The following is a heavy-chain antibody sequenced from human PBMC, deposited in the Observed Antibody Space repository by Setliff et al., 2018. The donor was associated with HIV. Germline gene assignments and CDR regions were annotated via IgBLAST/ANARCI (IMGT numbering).Heavy chain of an antibody. Sequence: SETLSLTCTVSGGSISSHCWSWIRQSPGKALEWIGYIYASGSIIYNPSLKSRAILSVDTSQNQFSLQLKHVTAADTAIYYCAREQYHFVVDYYYYYGMDVWGQGNTVTVSS. V-gene: IGHV4-4*08. CDR2: IYASGSI. CDR1: GGSISSHC. CDR3: AREQYHFVVDYYYYYGMDV. J-gene: IGHJ6*02. D-gene: IGHD2-15*01.